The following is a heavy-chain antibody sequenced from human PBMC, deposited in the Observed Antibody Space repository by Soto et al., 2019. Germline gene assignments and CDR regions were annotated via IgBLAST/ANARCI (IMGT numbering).Heavy chain of an antibody. Sequence: QVQLQESGPGLVKPSGTLSLTCAVSGASISRMYWWTWVRQAPGKGLEWIGDIYHRRSTNYNPSLKIRVTISVDESKHQFSLKMTAGTAADTAVYYCAGGVVIALDVWGQGTTVTVSS. CDR2: IYHRRST. CDR1: GASISRMYW. J-gene: IGHJ6*02. CDR3: AGGVVIALDV. D-gene: IGHD3-3*01. V-gene: IGHV4-4*02.